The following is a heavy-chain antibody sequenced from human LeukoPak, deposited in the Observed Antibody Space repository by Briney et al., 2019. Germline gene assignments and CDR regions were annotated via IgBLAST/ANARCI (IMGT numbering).Heavy chain of an antibody. CDR3: ARNGAVGRRYFDWSSDF. D-gene: IGHD3-9*01. V-gene: IGHV3-7*01. CDR1: GFTFINYY. Sequence: QAGESLKISCAASGFTFINYYMSWFRLAPGKGLEWVASIKQDGSEKNYVDSLKGRFTISRDNAKKSLSLQMNSLRAEDTAVYYCARNGAVGRRYFDWSSDFWGQGTLVTVSS. J-gene: IGHJ4*02. CDR2: IKQDGSEK.